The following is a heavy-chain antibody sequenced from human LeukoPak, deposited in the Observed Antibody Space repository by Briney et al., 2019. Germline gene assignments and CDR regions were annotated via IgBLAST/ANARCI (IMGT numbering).Heavy chain of an antibody. D-gene: IGHD1-1*01. CDR1: GFTFSSYA. Sequence: PGGSLRLSCAASGFTFSSYAMSWVRQAPGKGLEWASAISGSGGSTYYADSVKGRFTISRDNSKNTLYLQMNSLRAEDTAVYYCAKDHFDGTTAWYYYGMDVWGQGTTVTVSS. J-gene: IGHJ6*02. V-gene: IGHV3-23*01. CDR2: ISGSGGST. CDR3: AKDHFDGTTAWYYYGMDV.